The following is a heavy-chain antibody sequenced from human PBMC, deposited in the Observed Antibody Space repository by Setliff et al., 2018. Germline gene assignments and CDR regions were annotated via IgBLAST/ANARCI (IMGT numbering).Heavy chain of an antibody. CDR1: GGSISSSY. CDR3: ARDGLGAFSLRSMDV. CDR2: IDYSGST. D-gene: IGHD3-3*02. V-gene: IGHV4-59*01. Sequence: PSETLSLTCTVSGGSISSSYWSWIRQPPGKGLEWIGYIDYSGSTNYNPSLKSRVTISLDTSKNQFSLQLSSVTAADTAVYYCARDGLGAFSLRSMDVWGKGTTVTVSS. J-gene: IGHJ6*04.